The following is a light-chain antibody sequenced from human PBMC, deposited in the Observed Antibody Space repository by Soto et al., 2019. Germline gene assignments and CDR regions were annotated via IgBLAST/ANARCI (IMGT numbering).Light chain of an antibody. V-gene: IGKV2-28*01. CDR1: QTLLYSNGYSY. Sequence: VITPSAISVPVSLVEPASISSKPSQTLLYSNGYSYVDWSLQNPEQSPQLLIYLGSIRASGVPDRFSGSGSGTDFRLKISTLEAEGVGVYYCMQDLQTPLTFGGGTKVDIK. CDR3: MQDLQTPLT. J-gene: IGKJ4*01. CDR2: LGS.